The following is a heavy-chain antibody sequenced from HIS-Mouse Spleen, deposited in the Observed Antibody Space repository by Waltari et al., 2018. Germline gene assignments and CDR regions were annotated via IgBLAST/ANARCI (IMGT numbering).Heavy chain of an antibody. D-gene: IGHD3-10*01. J-gene: IGHJ3*02. V-gene: IGHV4-34*01. CDR3: ARVWYYGSGSYAFDI. Sequence: QVQLQQWGAGLLKPSETLSLTCAVYGGSFSGYYWSWIRQPPGKGLEWIGEINHSGSTNYNPSLKSRVTISVDTSKNQFSLKLSSVTAADTAVYYCARVWYYGSGSYAFDIWGQGTMVTVSS. CDR2: INHSGST. CDR1: GGSFSGYY.